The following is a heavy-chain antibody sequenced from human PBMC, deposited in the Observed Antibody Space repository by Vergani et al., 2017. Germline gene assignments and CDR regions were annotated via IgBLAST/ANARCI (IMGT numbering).Heavy chain of an antibody. Sequence: EVQLVESGGGLVQPGGSLRLSCAASGFTFSSYAMSWVRQAPGKGLEWVSAISSSSSYIYYADSVKGRFTISRDNAKNSLYLQMNRLRAEDTAVYYCARFNGYYSFDYWGQGTLVTVSS. CDR3: ARFNGYYSFDY. V-gene: IGHV3-21*01. CDR2: ISSSSSYI. D-gene: IGHD3-3*01. J-gene: IGHJ4*02. CDR1: GFTFSSYA.